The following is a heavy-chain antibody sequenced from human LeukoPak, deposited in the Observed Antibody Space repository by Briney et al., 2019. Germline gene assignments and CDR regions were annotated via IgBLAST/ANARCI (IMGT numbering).Heavy chain of an antibody. CDR3: ARRDAEYQLPPYGMDV. Sequence: PGGSLRLSCAASGFTFSSYAMHWVRQAPGKGLEWVAVISYDGSNKYYADSVKGRFTISRDNSKNTLYLRMNSLRAEDTAVYYCARRDAEYQLPPYGMDVWGKGTTVTVSS. V-gene: IGHV3-30-3*01. CDR1: GFTFSSYA. J-gene: IGHJ6*04. CDR2: ISYDGSNK. D-gene: IGHD2-2*01.